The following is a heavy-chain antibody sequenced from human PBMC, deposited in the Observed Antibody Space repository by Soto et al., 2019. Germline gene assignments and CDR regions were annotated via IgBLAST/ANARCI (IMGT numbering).Heavy chain of an antibody. CDR3: ATLTMVRGSNWFDP. D-gene: IGHD3-10*01. V-gene: IGHV3-48*02. CDR1: GFTFSSYS. Sequence: GGSLRLSCAASGFTFSSYSMNWVRQAPGKGLEWVSYISSSSSTIYYADSVKGRFTISRDNAKNSLYLQMNSLRDEDTAVYYCATLTMVRGSNWFDPWGQGTLVTVSS. CDR2: ISSSSSTI. J-gene: IGHJ5*02.